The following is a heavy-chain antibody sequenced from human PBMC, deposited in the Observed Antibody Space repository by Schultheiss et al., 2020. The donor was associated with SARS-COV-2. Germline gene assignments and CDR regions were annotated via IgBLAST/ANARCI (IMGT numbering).Heavy chain of an antibody. CDR3: ARDGDQRMDWFDP. V-gene: IGHV4-30-4*08. CDR2: IYYSGST. J-gene: IGHJ5*02. CDR1: GYSISSGYY. D-gene: IGHD2-21*02. Sequence: SETLSLTCAVSGYSISSGYYWSWIRQPPGKGLEWIGYIYYSGSTYYNPSLKSRVTISVDTSKNQFSLKLSSVTAADTAVYYCARDGDQRMDWFDPWGQGTLVTVSS.